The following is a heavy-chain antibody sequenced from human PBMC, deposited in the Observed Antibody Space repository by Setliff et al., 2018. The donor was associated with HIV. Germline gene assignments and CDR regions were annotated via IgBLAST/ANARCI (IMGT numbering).Heavy chain of an antibody. CDR2: ISSSGST. J-gene: IGHJ5*02. V-gene: IGHV4-39*07. CDR3: ARGISTNAYWHGAPYNWFDP. D-gene: IGHD3-16*01. CDR1: GGSMTSSNYY. Sequence: PSETLSLTCTVSGGSMTSSNYYWGWIRQSPGRGLEWIGSISSSGSTTYHPSLRSRVTVSAATSKNQFSLKLTSVTAADTAIYYCARGISTNAYWHGAPYNWFDPWGQGILVTVSS.